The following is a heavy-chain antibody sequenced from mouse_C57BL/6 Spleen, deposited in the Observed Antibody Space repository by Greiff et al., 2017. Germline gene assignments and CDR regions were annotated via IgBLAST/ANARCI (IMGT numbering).Heavy chain of an antibody. J-gene: IGHJ1*03. CDR1: GYTFTDYY. D-gene: IGHD5-5*01. CDR2: INPYNGGT. V-gene: IGHV1-19*01. CDR3: ARRLPPWYFDV. Sequence: EVQLQQSGPVLVKPGASVKMSCKASGYTFTDYYMNWVKQSHGKSLEWIGVINPYNGGTSYNQKFKGKATLTVDKSSSTAYMELNSLTSEDSAVYYCARRLPPWYFDVWGTGTTVTVSS.